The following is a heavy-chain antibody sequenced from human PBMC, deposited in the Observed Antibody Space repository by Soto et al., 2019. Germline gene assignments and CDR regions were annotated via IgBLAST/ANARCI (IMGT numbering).Heavy chain of an antibody. Sequence: QVQLQQWGAGLLKPSETLSLNCAVYGGSFSGYYWSWIRQPPGEGLEWIGEINHRGSINYNPSLKSRVTMSVDTSKNQFSLKLNSVTAADTAVFYSARGSRMRIPAASGRDYYYHGLDVWGQGTAVTVSS. CDR2: INHRGSI. CDR1: GGSFSGYY. D-gene: IGHD2-15*01. CDR3: ARGSRMRIPAASGRDYYYHGLDV. J-gene: IGHJ6*02. V-gene: IGHV4-34*01.